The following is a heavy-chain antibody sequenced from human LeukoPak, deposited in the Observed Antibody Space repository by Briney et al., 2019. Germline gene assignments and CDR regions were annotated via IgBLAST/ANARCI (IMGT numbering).Heavy chain of an antibody. D-gene: IGHD4-23*01. CDR2: ISSSGSTI. Sequence: GSLRLSCAASGFTFSSYEMHWVRPAPGKGLEWVSYISSSGSTIYYADSVKGRFTISRDNAKNSLYLQMNSLRAEDTAVYYCARDYGGSSPFDYWGQGTLVTVSS. V-gene: IGHV3-48*03. CDR3: ARDYGGSSPFDY. CDR1: GFTFSSYE. J-gene: IGHJ4*02.